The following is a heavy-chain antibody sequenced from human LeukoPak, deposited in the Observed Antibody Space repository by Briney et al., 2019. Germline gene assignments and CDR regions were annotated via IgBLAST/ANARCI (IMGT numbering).Heavy chain of an antibody. V-gene: IGHV3-21*01. CDR2: ISSGSSYI. D-gene: IGHD2-2*01. J-gene: IGHJ4*02. CDR3: ARDKTFCSSPSCDADY. CDR1: GFTFDRYN. Sequence: PGGSLRLSCAASGFTFDRYNMIRVRQAPGKGLEWVSSISSGSSYIYYADSVRGRFTIPRDSAKNSLYLQMNSLRAEDTAVYYCARDKTFCSSPSCDADYWGQGTLVTVSS.